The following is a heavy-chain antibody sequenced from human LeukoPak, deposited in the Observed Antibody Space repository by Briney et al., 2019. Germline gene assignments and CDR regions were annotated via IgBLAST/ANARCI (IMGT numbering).Heavy chain of an antibody. Sequence: GGSLRLSCAASGFTFDDYAMHWVRQAPGKGLEWVSGISWNSGSIGYADSVKGRFTISRDNAKSSLYLQMNSLRAEDTAVYYCARHYDRPTDYWGQGTLVTVSS. J-gene: IGHJ4*02. V-gene: IGHV3-9*01. CDR1: GFTFDDYA. CDR2: ISWNSGSI. CDR3: ARHYDRPTDY. D-gene: IGHD3-22*01.